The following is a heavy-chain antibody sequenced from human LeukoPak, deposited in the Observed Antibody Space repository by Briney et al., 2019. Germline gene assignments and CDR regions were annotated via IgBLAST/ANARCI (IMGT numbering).Heavy chain of an antibody. CDR2: ISGSGGRA. D-gene: IGHD3-9*01. CDR3: AKVRYFDWPGAFDI. J-gene: IGHJ3*02. V-gene: IGHV3-23*01. Sequence: PGGSLRLSCAASGFTFSSYAMSWVRQAPGKGLEWVSTISGSGGRAYQADSVKGRFTISRDNSKNTLYLQMNSLRAEDTAVYYCAKVRYFDWPGAFDIWGQGTMVTVSS. CDR1: GFTFSSYA.